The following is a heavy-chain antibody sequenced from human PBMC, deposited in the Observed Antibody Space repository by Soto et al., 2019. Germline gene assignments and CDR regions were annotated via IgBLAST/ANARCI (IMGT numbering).Heavy chain of an antibody. CDR1: GFTFSSYA. V-gene: IGHV3-23*01. Sequence: VQLLESGGGLVQPGGSLRLSCAASGFTFSSYAMSWVRQAPGKGLEWVSAISGSGGSTYYADSVKGPFTISRDNSKNRLYLQMNSLRAEDTAVYYCAIDIYDILTCYYKGSDAFDIWGQGTMVTVSS. D-gene: IGHD3-9*01. CDR3: AIDIYDILTCYYKGSDAFDI. J-gene: IGHJ3*02. CDR2: ISGSGGST.